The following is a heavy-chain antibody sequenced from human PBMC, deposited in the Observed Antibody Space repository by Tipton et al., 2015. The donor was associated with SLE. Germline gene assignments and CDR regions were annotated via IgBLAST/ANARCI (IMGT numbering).Heavy chain of an antibody. J-gene: IGHJ4*02. CDR2: VYGGGGT. CDR3: AKNRASSVWTNFDY. CDR1: GFTFSNSA. V-gene: IGHV3-23*03. Sequence: SLRLSCAASGFTFSNSAMSWVRQAPGKGLEWVSVVYGGGGTYYADSVKGRFTISRDNSKNTLYLQMNSLRVEDTAVYYCAKNRASSVWTNFDYWGQGTLVTVSS. D-gene: IGHD6-25*01.